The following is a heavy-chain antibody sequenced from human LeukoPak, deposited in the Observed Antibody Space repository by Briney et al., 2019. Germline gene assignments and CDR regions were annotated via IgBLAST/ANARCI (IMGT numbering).Heavy chain of an antibody. CDR3: ARVARSGGSLDY. D-gene: IGHD6-19*01. CDR1: GFTFSDYY. J-gene: IGHJ4*02. CDR2: IGSSGTNT. Sequence: PGRSLRLSCAASGFTFSDYYMTWIRQAPGKGLEWVSYIGSSGTNTHYADSVKGRFTISRDNAKNSLYVQMNNLRAEDTAVYYCARVARSGGSLDYWGQGTLVTVSS. V-gene: IGHV3-11*01.